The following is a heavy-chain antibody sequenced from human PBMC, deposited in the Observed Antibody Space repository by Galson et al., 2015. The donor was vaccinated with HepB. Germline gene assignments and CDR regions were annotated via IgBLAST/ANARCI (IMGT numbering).Heavy chain of an antibody. Sequence: SLILSCAASRFTFSHFWMHWVRHVPGQGLEWVSRISPDGSATDDADSLKGRFTISRDNTKNSLYLQMTSLSAGDTGVYFCASEGNWNHDSWGQGTLVPVSS. V-gene: IGHV3-74*01. D-gene: IGHD1-1*01. CDR3: ASEGNWNHDS. CDR2: ISPDGSAT. J-gene: IGHJ4*02. CDR1: RFTFSHFW.